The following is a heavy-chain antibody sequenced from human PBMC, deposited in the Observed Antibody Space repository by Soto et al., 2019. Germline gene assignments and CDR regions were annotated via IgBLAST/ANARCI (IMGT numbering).Heavy chain of an antibody. V-gene: IGHV3-48*03. Sequence: EVQLVESGGDLVQPGGSLRLSCVASGSTFSSYEMNWVRQAPGKGLEWVSYISEGGGTIHYADSVKGRFTISRDNAKNSLYLQMNSLRAEDTATYYCARNTGDYEVYWGQGTLVTVSS. CDR2: ISEGGGTI. D-gene: IGHD4-17*01. J-gene: IGHJ4*02. CDR1: GSTFSSYE. CDR3: ARNTGDYEVY.